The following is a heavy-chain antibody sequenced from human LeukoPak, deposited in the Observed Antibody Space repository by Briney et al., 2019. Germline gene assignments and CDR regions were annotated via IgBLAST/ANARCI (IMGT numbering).Heavy chain of an antibody. CDR3: ARASRYYDGSGYLDS. J-gene: IGHJ4*02. V-gene: IGHV4-59*01. CDR2: IHYCGST. Sequence: PSETLSLTCTFSGVSISTYYWSWIRQPPGKGLEWSGDIHYCGSTNYNPSLKSRVTISVDTSKNQFSLKLTSVTAADTAVYYCARASRYYDGSGYLDSWGQGTLVTVSS. CDR1: GVSISTYY. D-gene: IGHD3-22*01.